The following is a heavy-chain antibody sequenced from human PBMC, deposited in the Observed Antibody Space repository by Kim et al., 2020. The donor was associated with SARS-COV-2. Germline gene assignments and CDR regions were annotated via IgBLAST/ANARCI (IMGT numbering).Heavy chain of an antibody. D-gene: IGHD6-13*01. CDR3: AKVTSGSSGWFEYFQN. V-gene: IGHV3-23*01. CDR1: GFAFNTYA. CDR2: IRGSGGST. J-gene: IGHJ1*01. Sequence: GGSLRLSCAASGFAFNTYAMSWVRRAPGKGLEWVSGIRGSGGSTEYADSVKGRFSISRDNSKNTVYLQMGSLRAEDTAIYYCAKVTSGSSGWFEYFQNWGQGTLVTVSS.